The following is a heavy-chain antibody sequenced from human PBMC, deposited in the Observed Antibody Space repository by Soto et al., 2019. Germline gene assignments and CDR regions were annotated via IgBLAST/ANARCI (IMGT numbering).Heavy chain of an antibody. J-gene: IGHJ1*01. D-gene: IGHD6-13*01. CDR2: INWNSGSI. V-gene: IGHV3-9*01. CDR1: GFTFEDFS. Sequence: PGGSLRLSCAASGFTFEDFSMHWVRQPPGKGLEWVSGINWNSGSIGYGDSVKGRFAISRDNAKNSLHLQMNSLSAEDTAFYYCVKDESINWYSGHFRHWGQGTLVTVSS. CDR3: VKDESINWYSGHFRH.